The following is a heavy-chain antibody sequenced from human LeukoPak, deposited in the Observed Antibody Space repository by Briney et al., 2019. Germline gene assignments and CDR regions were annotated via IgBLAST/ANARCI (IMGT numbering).Heavy chain of an antibody. Sequence: RGESLKISRKGSGYTFTRYWIARVRQVPGKGPEWMGIIFPGDSDTRYSRSFQGPVTMSAATSITIANLQWSCLKASDDAMYYWSSPSDGSLWSGELLGPSFDPWGQGNLVTVSS. J-gene: IGHJ5*02. CDR1: GYTFTRYW. CDR3: SSPSDGSLWSGELLGPSFDP. V-gene: IGHV5-51*01. D-gene: IGHD3-10*01. CDR2: IFPGDSDT.